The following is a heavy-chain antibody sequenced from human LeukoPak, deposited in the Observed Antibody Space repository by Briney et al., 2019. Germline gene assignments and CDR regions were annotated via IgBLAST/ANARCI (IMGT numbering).Heavy chain of an antibody. J-gene: IGHJ3*02. CDR1: GGSISSYY. CDR3: ARGGRWIQLWSYGAFDI. CDR2: IYTSGST. Sequence: PSETLSLTCTVSGGSISSYYWSWIRQPAGKGLEWIGRIYTSGSTNYNPSLKSRVTMSVDTSKNQFSLKLSSVTAADTAVYYCARGGRWIQLWSYGAFDIWGQGTMVTVSS. V-gene: IGHV4-4*07. D-gene: IGHD5-18*01.